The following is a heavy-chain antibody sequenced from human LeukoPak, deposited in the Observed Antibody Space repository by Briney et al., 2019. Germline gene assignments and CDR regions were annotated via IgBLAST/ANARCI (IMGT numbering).Heavy chain of an antibody. J-gene: IGHJ4*02. Sequence: SDTLSLTCTVSGGSITSTPYCWAWIRQPPGKGLEWIGSIYNSETTFINRRVTISVGSSKNQFSLKVPSVTDADTAVYYCGRGPHGRQVVLWGQGTPVTVSS. CDR3: GRGPHGRQVVL. V-gene: IGHV4-39*01. D-gene: IGHD3-16*01. CDR2: IYNSETT. CDR1: GGSITSTPYC.